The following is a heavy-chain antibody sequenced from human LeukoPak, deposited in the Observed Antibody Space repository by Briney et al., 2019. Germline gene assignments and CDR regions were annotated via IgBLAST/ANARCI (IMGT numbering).Heavy chain of an antibody. CDR2: IYHSGST. Sequence: PSETLSLTCTVSGGSISSGGYSWSWIRQPPGKGLEWIGYIYHSGSTYYNPPLKSRVTISVDRSKNQFSLKLSSVTAADTAVYYCARVGDWYYFDYWGQGTLVTVSS. CDR1: GGSISSGGYS. D-gene: IGHD3-16*01. V-gene: IGHV4-30-2*01. J-gene: IGHJ4*02. CDR3: ARVGDWYYFDY.